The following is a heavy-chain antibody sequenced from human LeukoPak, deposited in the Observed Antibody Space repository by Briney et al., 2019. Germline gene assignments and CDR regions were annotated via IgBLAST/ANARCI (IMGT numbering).Heavy chain of an antibody. V-gene: IGHV3-30-3*01. D-gene: IGHD5-24*01. Sequence: GGSLRLSCAASGFTFSSYAMHWVRQAPGKGLEWVAVISYDGSNKYYADSMKGRFTISRDNSKNTLYLQMNSLRAEDTAVYYCARVSKMGSPFDYWGQGTLVTVSS. CDR3: ARVSKMGSPFDY. CDR2: ISYDGSNK. J-gene: IGHJ4*02. CDR1: GFTFSSYA.